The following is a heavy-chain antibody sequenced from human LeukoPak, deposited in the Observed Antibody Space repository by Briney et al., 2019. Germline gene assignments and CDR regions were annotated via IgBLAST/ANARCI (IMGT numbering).Heavy chain of an antibody. CDR1: GFTFSSYA. J-gene: IGHJ6*02. Sequence: GGSLRLSCAASGFTFSSYAMHWVRQAPGKGLEYVSAISSNGGSTYYANSVKGRFIISRDNSKNTLYLQMGSLRAEDMAVYYCAGGYYYDSSGYQRYYYYGMDVWGQGTTVTVSS. V-gene: IGHV3-64*01. D-gene: IGHD3-22*01. CDR2: ISSNGGST. CDR3: AGGYYYDSSGYQRYYYYGMDV.